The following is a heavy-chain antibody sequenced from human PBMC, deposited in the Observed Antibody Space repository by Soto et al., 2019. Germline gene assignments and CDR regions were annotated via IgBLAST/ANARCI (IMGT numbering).Heavy chain of an antibody. Sequence: EVQLVESGGGLVKPGGSLRLSCAASGFTFSSYSMNWVRQAPGKGLECVSSISSSSSYIYYADSVKGRFHISRDNAKNSRYLEVNSLGAEDTDVYYRARDAYTHSLWGQGNLVPV. V-gene: IGHV3-21*01. CDR2: ISSSSSYI. D-gene: IGHD4-4*01. J-gene: IGHJ4*02. CDR1: GFTFSSYS. CDR3: ARDAYTHSL.